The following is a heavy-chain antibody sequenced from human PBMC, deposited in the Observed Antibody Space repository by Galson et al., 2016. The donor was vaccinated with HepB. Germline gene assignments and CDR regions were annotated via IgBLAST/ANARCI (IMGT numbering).Heavy chain of an antibody. V-gene: IGHV3-30*18. Sequence: SLRLSCAGSGFTFRSYGIHWVRQAPGKGLEWVAVISYDGTNKYYADSVKGRFTISRDNSKNTLYLQMNSLRAEDTAVYYCTKDGDSTGYYYSKFNWGQGTLVTVSS. D-gene: IGHD3-22*01. J-gene: IGHJ4*02. CDR1: GFTFRSYG. CDR3: TKDGDSTGYYYSKFN. CDR2: ISYDGTNK.